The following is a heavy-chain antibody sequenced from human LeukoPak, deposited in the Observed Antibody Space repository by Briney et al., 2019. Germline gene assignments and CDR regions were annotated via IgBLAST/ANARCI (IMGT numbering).Heavy chain of an antibody. Sequence: SETLSLTCAVSGGSISSSNWWSWVRQPPGKGLEWIGEIYHSGSTNYNPSLKSRVTISVDKSKNQFSLKLSSVTAADTAVYYCARADGYKSRTVDAFDIWGQGTMVTVSS. CDR2: IYHSGST. V-gene: IGHV4-4*02. D-gene: IGHD5-24*01. J-gene: IGHJ3*02. CDR1: GGSISSSNW. CDR3: ARADGYKSRTVDAFDI.